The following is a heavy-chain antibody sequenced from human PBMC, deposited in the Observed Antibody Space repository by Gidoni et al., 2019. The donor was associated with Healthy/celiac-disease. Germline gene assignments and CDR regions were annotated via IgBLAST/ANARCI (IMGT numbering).Heavy chain of an antibody. CDR1: GGSISSSSYY. CDR2: LYYSGST. CDR3: AIRDTAMVLERSY. V-gene: IGHV4-39*01. D-gene: IGHD5-18*01. Sequence: QLPLQESGPGLVKPSETLSLTCTVSGGSISSSSYYWGWCRQPPGKGLDWMGSLYYSGSTYHTPSLKRRVTISVDTSKNQFSLKLSSVTAADTAVYYCAIRDTAMVLERSYWGQGTLVTVSS. J-gene: IGHJ4*02.